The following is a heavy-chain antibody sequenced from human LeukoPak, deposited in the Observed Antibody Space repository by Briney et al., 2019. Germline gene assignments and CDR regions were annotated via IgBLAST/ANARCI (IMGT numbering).Heavy chain of an antibody. V-gene: IGHV3-30*07. CDR1: GFTFTLYA. CDR2: ISYDGTYK. J-gene: IGHJ4*02. CDR3: VRGRRSDYYDAATGWMTYFEY. D-gene: IGHD3-3*01. Sequence: PGRSPRLSCAASGFTFTLYAMHWVRQAPGKGLEWVAVISYDGTYKNHGDSVKGRFTISRHHHTNPLSLQMNSLRPEDTAVYYCVRGRRSDYYDAATGWMTYFEYWGQGTLVTVSS.